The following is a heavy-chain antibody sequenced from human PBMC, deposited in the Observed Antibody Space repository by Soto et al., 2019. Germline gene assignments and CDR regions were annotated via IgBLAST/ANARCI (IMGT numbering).Heavy chain of an antibody. CDR2: IIPIFGTA. CDR3: ARDGDSRDARYFDY. D-gene: IGHD3-22*01. J-gene: IGHJ4*02. Sequence: QVQLVQSGAEVKKPGSSVKVSCKASGGTFSSYAISWLRQAPGQGLEWMGGIIPIFGTANYAQKFQGRVTINADESTSTAYMELSSRRSEDTAVYYCARDGDSRDARYFDYWGQGTLVTVSS. V-gene: IGHV1-69*01. CDR1: GGTFSSYA.